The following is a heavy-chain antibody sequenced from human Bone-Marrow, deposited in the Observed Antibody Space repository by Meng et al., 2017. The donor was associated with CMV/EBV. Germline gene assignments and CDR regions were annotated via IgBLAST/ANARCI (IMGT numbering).Heavy chain of an antibody. V-gene: IGHV3-30*02. CDR3: VKGDIVVVPAALIERAFDI. CDR2: IRNYGSKN. CDR1: GFTFSSYG. Sequence: GASLKISCAASGFTFSSYGMHWVRQAPGKGLEWVAVIRNYGSKNYYADSVKGRFTISRDNSKNTRYQQMDSLRAEYTAVYYCVKGDIVVVPAALIERAFDIWDQGTMVTVSS. J-gene: IGHJ3*02. D-gene: IGHD2-2*01.